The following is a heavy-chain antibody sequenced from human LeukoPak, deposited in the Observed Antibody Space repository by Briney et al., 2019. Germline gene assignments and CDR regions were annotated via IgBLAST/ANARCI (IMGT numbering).Heavy chain of an antibody. V-gene: IGHV4-34*01. J-gene: IGHJ4*02. CDR2: INHSGST. CDR3: ARGSGSSWSLFDY. CDR1: GGSFSGYY. D-gene: IGHD6-13*01. Sequence: PSETLSLTCAVYGGSFSGYYWSWIRQPPGKGLEWIGEINHSGSTNYSPSLKSRVTISVDTSKNQFSLKLSSVTAADTAVYYCARGSGSSWSLFDYWGQGTLVTVSS.